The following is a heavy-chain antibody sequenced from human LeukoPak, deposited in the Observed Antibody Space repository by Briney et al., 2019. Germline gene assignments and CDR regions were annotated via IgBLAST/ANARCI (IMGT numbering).Heavy chain of an antibody. V-gene: IGHV3-30*03. CDR3: ARASGVVPAAYYYYYYGMDV. CDR1: RFPFNTYG. Sequence: GGSLRLSCAASRFPFNTYGMHWVRQAPGKGLEWVALISYDGSNKYYADSVKGRFTISRDNSKNTLYLQMSSLRAEDTAVYYCARASGVVPAAYYYYYYGMDVWGQGTTVTVSS. CDR2: ISYDGSNK. D-gene: IGHD2-2*01. J-gene: IGHJ6*02.